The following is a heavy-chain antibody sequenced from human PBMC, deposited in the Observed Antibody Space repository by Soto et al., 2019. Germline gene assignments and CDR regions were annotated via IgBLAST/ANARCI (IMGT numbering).Heavy chain of an antibody. V-gene: IGHV4-34*01. CDR1: GGSFSGYY. CDR2: VNHGGTS. J-gene: IGHJ6*02. CDR3: ASDLWLQCGNQCYGLVG. Sequence: SETLSLTCAVHGGSFSGYYWDWIRQPPGKGLEWIGEVNHGGTSNYNPSLKSRAIISVDTSKNQFSLKLTSVTAEDTALYFCASDLWLQCGNQCYGLVGWGQGTTVTLSS. D-gene: IGHD2-15*01.